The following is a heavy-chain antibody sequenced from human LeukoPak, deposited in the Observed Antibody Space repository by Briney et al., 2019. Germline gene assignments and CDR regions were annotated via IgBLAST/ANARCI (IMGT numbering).Heavy chain of an antibody. CDR3: ARTKPGDYYGMDV. D-gene: IGHD1-14*01. CDR2: LIPILGIA. Sequence: SVKVSCKASGDTFSSYAISRVPQAPEQGLEWMGRLIPILGIANYAQKFQGRVTITAEKSTSTAYMELSSLRSEDTAVYCCARTKPGDYYGMDVWGQGTTVTVSS. CDR1: GDTFSSYA. J-gene: IGHJ6*02. V-gene: IGHV1-69*04.